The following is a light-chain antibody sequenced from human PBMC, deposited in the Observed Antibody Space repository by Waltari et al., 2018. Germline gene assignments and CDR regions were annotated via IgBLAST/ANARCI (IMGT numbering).Light chain of an antibody. CDR1: QSVSRS. J-gene: IGKJ1*01. Sequence: IVLTQSPGTLSLSPGERATLSCRASQSVSRSLAWYQQKPGQAPRLRSYGASSRATGIPDRFSGGGSGTDFSLTISRLEPEDFAVYYCQHYLRLPATFGQGTKVEIK. V-gene: IGKV3-20*01. CDR2: GAS. CDR3: QHYLRLPAT.